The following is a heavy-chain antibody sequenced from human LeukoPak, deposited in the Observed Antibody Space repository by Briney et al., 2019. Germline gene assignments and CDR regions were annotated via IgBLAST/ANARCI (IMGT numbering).Heavy chain of an antibody. Sequence: ASVKVSCKASGYTFTSYGISWVRQAPGQGLEWMGWISAYNGNTNYAQKLQGRITMTTDTSTSTAYMELRSLRSDDTAVYYCAKEPYSSGWYTSYYFDYWGQGTLVTVSS. D-gene: IGHD6-19*01. J-gene: IGHJ4*02. CDR3: AKEPYSSGWYTSYYFDY. CDR1: GYTFTSYG. V-gene: IGHV1-18*01. CDR2: ISAYNGNT.